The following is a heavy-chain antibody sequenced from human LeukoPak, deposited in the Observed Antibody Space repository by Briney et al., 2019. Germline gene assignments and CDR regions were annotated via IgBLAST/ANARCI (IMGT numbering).Heavy chain of an antibody. D-gene: IGHD3-16*01. CDR2: IYYSGST. J-gene: IGHJ3*02. CDR3: ARGGDLLDAFDI. V-gene: IGHV4-61*05. CDR1: GGSISSSSYY. Sequence: SETLSLTCTVSGGSISSSSYYWGWIRQPPGKGLEWIGYIYYSGSTNYNPSLKSRVTISVDTSKNQFSLKLSSVTAADTAVYYCARGGDLLDAFDIWGQGTMVTVSS.